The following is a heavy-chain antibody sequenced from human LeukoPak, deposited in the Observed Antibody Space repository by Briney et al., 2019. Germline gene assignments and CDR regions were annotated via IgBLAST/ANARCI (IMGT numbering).Heavy chain of an antibody. V-gene: IGHV4-39*01. CDR1: GASINSYY. D-gene: IGHD6-13*01. CDR3: ARQEDSSSPNWFDP. Sequence: SETLSLTCTVSGASINSYYWSWIRQPPGKGLEWIGSIYYSGSTYYNPSLKSRVTISVDTSKNQFSLKLSSVTAADTAVYYCARQEDSSSPNWFDPWGQGTLVTVSS. J-gene: IGHJ5*02. CDR2: IYYSGST.